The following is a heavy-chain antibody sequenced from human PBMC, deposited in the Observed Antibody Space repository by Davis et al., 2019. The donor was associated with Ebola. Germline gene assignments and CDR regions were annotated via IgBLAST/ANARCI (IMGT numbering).Heavy chain of an antibody. CDR2: VYYSGST. V-gene: IGHV4-39*07. J-gene: IGHJ4*02. D-gene: IGHD5-12*01. CDR3: ARESGYDPFDY. CDR1: GGSLNSDSDF. Sequence: MPSETLSLTCTVSGGSLNSDSDFWGWIRQPPGKGLEWIGTVYYSGSTYYNPSLKSRVTISVDTSKNQLSLKLSSVTAADTAVYYCARESGYDPFDYWGQGTLVTVSS.